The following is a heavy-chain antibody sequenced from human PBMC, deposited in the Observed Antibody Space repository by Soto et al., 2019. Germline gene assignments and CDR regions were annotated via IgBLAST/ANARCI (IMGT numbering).Heavy chain of an antibody. J-gene: IGHJ5*02. CDR1: GYSFTSYW. D-gene: IGHD3-16*01. CDR3: ARDMYTNYVNYFDL. V-gene: IGHV5-51*01. Sequence: GESLKISCKGSGYSFTSYWIGWVRQMPGKGLEWMGIIYPGDSDTRYSPSFQGQVTISADKSISTAYLQMSGLRAEDTALYYCARDMYTNYVNYFDLWGQGTLVTVSS. CDR2: IYPGDSDT.